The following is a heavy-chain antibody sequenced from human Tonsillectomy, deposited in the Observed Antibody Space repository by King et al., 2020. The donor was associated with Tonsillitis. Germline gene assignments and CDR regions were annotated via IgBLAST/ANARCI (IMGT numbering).Heavy chain of an antibody. CDR2: ISDGGGST. CDR3: AKYGCRSTSCYHEYFQH. J-gene: IGHJ1*01. Sequence: VQLVESGGDLVQPGGSLRLSCAASGFTFSSYAMSWVRQAPGKGLEWVSAISDGGGSTYYADSVKGRFTISRDNSKNTLFLQMSSLRAEDTAIYYCAKYGCRSTSCYHEYFQHWGQGTLVTVSS. CDR1: GFTFSSYA. V-gene: IGHV3-23*04. D-gene: IGHD2-2*01.